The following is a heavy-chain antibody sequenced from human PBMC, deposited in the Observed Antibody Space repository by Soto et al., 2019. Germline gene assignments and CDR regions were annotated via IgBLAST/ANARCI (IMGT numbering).Heavy chain of an antibody. V-gene: IGHV4-31*03. CDR1: GGSINSGGYY. D-gene: IGHD3-22*01. CDR2: IYYSGST. CDR3: ARDWHYYDSSGTTTRAFDI. J-gene: IGHJ3*02. Sequence: SETLSLTCTVSGGSINSGGYYWSWIRQHPGKGLEWIGYIYYSGSTYYNPSLKSRVTISVDTSKNQFSLKLSSVTAADTAVYYCARDWHYYDSSGTTTRAFDIWGQGTMVTVSS.